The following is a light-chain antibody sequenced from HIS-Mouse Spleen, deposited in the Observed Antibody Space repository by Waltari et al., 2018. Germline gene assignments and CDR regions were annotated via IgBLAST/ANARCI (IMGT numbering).Light chain of an antibody. CDR2: GKN. CDR3: NSRDSSGNRV. Sequence: SSELTQDPAVSVALGQTVRITCQGDSLRSYYASWYQQKPGQAPVLVIYGKNNRPSGIPDRFAGSSSGKTASLTITGAQAEDEADYYCNSRDSSGNRVFGGGTKLTVL. J-gene: IGLJ2*01. V-gene: IGLV3-19*01. CDR1: SLRSYY.